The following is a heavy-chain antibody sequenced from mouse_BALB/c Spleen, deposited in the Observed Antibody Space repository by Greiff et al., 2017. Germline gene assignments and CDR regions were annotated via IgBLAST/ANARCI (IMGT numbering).Heavy chain of an antibody. D-gene: IGHD1-1*01. CDR1: GYTFTSYW. Sequence: QVQLQQPGAELVRPGASVKLSCKASGYTFTSYWINWVKQRPGQGLEWIGNIYPSDSYTNYNQKFKDKATLTVDKSSSTAYMQLSSPTSEDSAVYYCTIYYYCSSYAMDYWGQGTSVTVSS. J-gene: IGHJ4*01. CDR2: IYPSDSYT. V-gene: IGHV1-69*02. CDR3: TIYYYCSSYAMDY.